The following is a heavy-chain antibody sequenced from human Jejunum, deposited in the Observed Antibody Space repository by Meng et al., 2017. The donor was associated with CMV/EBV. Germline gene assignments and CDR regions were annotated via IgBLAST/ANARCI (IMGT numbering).Heavy chain of an antibody. CDR3: ARHNILTGRRVFDY. CDR1: GTNFTGNY. D-gene: IGHD3-9*01. V-gene: IGHV1-2*02. Sequence: SGTNFTGNYVRWVRQPPGQGLEWMGGINPYTGDTNSAQKFQDSVTMTRDTSINTAHMELSTLGSDDSAISCCARHNILTGRRVFDYWGQGTLVTVSS. CDR2: INPYTGDT. J-gene: IGHJ4*02.